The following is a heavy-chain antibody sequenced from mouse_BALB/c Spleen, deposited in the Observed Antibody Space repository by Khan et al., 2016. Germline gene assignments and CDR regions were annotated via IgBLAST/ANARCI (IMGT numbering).Heavy chain of an antibody. CDR1: GFTINSYA. CDR3: AREENALDY. J-gene: IGHJ4*01. V-gene: IGHV5-6-5*01. Sequence: EVQLEESGGGMVQPGGSLIFPCAATGFTINSYAMYRVRLHTEQRIRWGVSISRGGTTVYPYSVQSRFTTSRDDARIMLYQQTNRLVSEDTSIDECAREENALDYWGQGTSVTVSS. CDR2: ISRGGTT.